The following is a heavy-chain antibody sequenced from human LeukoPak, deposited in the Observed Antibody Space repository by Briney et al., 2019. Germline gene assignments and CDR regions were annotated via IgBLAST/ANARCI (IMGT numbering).Heavy chain of an antibody. J-gene: IGHJ4*02. D-gene: IGHD3-16*01. CDR1: GFTFSDYW. V-gene: IGHV3-74*01. Sequence: GGSLRLSCAASGFTFSDYWMHWVRQAPGKGLVWVSRVNSDGSSTSYADSVKGRFTISRDNAKNTLYLQMNSLRAEDTAVYYCAKSLGPVTYYFDYWGQGTLVTVSS. CDR2: VNSDGSST. CDR3: AKSLGPVTYYFDY.